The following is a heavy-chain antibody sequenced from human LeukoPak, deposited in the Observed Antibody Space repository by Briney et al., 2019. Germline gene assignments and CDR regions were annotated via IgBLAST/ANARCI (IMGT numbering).Heavy chain of an antibody. V-gene: IGHV3-21*01. Sequence: GESLRLSCAASGFTFSTYSMNWVRQAPGKGLEWVSSLSSSSRYIYYADSVKGRFTISRDNAKNSLYLQMNSLRAEDTAVYYCARVMVVTGTTAPPHFDYWGQGTLVTVSS. CDR2: LSSSSRYI. J-gene: IGHJ4*02. D-gene: IGHD1-7*01. CDR3: ARVMVVTGTTAPPHFDY. CDR1: GFTFSTYS.